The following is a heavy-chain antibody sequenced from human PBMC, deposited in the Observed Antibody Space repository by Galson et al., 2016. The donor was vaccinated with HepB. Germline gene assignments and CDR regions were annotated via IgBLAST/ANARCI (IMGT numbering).Heavy chain of an antibody. Sequence: PALVKPTQTLTLTCTFSGFSLSTGGVGVGWIRQPPGKALEWLALIYWDDDKRYTPSLRKRLTITKGTSKNQVVLTMTKMDPVDTATYFCARGRTDGYRRYFDYWGQGTLVTVSS. CDR3: ARGRTDGYRRYFDY. CDR1: GFSLSTGGVG. V-gene: IGHV2-5*02. CDR2: IYWDDDK. J-gene: IGHJ4*02. D-gene: IGHD5-24*01.